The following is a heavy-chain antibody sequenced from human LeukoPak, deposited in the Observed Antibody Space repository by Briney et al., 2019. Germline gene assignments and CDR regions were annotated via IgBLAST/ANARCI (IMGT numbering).Heavy chain of an antibody. D-gene: IGHD3-16*01. CDR1: GGSISRYY. Sequence: SETLSLTCTVSGGSISRYYWSWIRQPPGKGLEWIGYIYYSGSTSYNPSLKSRVTISVDTSKNQFSLKLSSVTAADTAVYYCARDVWGGYYYYMDVWGKGTTVTISS. V-gene: IGHV4-59*01. CDR2: IYYSGST. J-gene: IGHJ6*03. CDR3: ARDVWGGYYYYMDV.